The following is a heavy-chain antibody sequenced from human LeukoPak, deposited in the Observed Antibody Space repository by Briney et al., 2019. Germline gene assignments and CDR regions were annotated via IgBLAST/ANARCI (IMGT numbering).Heavy chain of an antibody. V-gene: IGHV3-7*01. Sequence: GGSLGLSCSASGFTFSDYWMMWVRQAPGKGLEWVGNIRQDDSEKNYVDSVKGRFTISRDNAKSSLYLQMNSLRAEDTAIYYCATDRKVGTWDPRFNYWGQGTLVTVSS. CDR2: IRQDDSEK. CDR3: ATDRKVGTWDPRFNY. D-gene: IGHD4-23*01. J-gene: IGHJ4*02. CDR1: GFTFSDYW.